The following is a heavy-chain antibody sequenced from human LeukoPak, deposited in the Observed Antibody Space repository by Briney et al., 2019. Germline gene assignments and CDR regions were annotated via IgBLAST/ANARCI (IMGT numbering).Heavy chain of an antibody. CDR3: ARRSMVDYYDSSGYYDAFDI. D-gene: IGHD3-22*01. V-gene: IGHV5-51*01. CDR2: IYVGDSDT. J-gene: IGHJ3*02. Sequence: GESLKISCKGSGYSFTSYWIGWVRQMPGKGLEWMGIIYVGDSDTRYSPSFQGQVTISADKSISTAYLQWSSLKASDTAMYYCARRSMVDYYDSSGYYDAFDIWGQGTMVTVSS. CDR1: GYSFTSYW.